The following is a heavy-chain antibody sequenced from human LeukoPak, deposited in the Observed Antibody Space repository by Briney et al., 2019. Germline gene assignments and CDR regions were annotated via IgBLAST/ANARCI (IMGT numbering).Heavy chain of an antibody. CDR3: ARSMTADNWFDP. J-gene: IGHJ5*02. Sequence: ASVTVSCKASGYTFTGYGISWVRQAPGQGLEWMGWISAYNGNTNYAQKLQGRVTMTTDTSTSTAYMELSRLRSDDTAVYYCARSMTADNWFDPWGQGTLVTVSS. CDR1: GYTFTGYG. CDR2: ISAYNGNT. V-gene: IGHV1-18*01. D-gene: IGHD2-21*02.